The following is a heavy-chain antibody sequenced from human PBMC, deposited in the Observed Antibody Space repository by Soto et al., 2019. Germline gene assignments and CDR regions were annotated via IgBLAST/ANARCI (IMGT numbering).Heavy chain of an antibody. D-gene: IGHD6-13*01. CDR2: ISSNSAYI. J-gene: IGHJ5*02. V-gene: IGHV3-21*01. CDR3: TRDASRDSSARGWFDP. Sequence: KPGGSLRLSCAASGFTFSSFGMHWVRQAPGKGLEWVSTISSNSAYIYYTDALRGRFTISRDNAKNSLHLQMNSLRAEDTAVYYCTRDASRDSSARGWFDPWGPGTLVTVSS. CDR1: GFTFSSFG.